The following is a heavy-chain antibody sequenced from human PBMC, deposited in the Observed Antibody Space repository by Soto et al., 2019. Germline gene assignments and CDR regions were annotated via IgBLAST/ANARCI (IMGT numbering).Heavy chain of an antibody. J-gene: IGHJ5*02. CDR1: GGSISSSSYY. V-gene: IGHV4-39*01. CDR3: ARHVIIMVRGLMNWFHL. D-gene: IGHD3-10*01. CDR2: IYYSGST. Sequence: SETLSLTCTVSGGSISSSSYYWGWIRQPPGKGLEWIGSIYYSGSTYYNPSLKSRVTISVDTSKNQFSLKLSSVTAADTAVYYCARHVIIMVRGLMNWFHLWGQGTLLNVFS.